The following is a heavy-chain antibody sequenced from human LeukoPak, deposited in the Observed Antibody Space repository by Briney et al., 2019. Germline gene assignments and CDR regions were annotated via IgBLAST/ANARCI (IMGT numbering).Heavy chain of an antibody. Sequence: ASGNVSCKASGYTFTNYYMHLVRQAPGQGLGLKGIINPSGGSTSYAQKFQSRVTMTRDTSTSTVYMELSSLRSEDTAVYYCARDLSYYDSSGYSLYAFDIWGQGTMVTVSS. CDR3: ARDLSYYDSSGYSLYAFDI. V-gene: IGHV1-46*01. CDR1: GYTFTNYY. CDR2: INPSGGST. J-gene: IGHJ3*02. D-gene: IGHD3-22*01.